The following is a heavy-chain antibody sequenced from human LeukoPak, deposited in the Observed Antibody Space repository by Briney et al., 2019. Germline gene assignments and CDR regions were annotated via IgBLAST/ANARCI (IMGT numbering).Heavy chain of an antibody. J-gene: IGHJ4*02. Sequence: SETLSLTCTASGGSISSSSYYWGWIRQPPEKGLEWIGSIYYSGITYYNPSLKSRVTISVDTPKNQFSLKLSSVTAADTAVYYCARRVGSFDYWGQGTLVTVSS. CDR1: GGSISSSSYY. CDR2: IYYSGIT. V-gene: IGHV4-39*01. CDR3: ARRVGSFDY. D-gene: IGHD1-26*01.